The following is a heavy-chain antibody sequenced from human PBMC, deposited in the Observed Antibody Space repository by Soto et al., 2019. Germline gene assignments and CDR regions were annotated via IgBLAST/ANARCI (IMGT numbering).Heavy chain of an antibody. Sequence: GGSLRLSCAASGFAFSSYAMSWVRQAPGKGLEWVSGISGSGDSTYYADSVKGRFTISRDNSKNTLYLQMNSLRAEDTAVYYCAKGVPGVAVAGTGYFQHWGQGTLVTVSS. V-gene: IGHV3-23*01. CDR2: ISGSGDST. J-gene: IGHJ1*01. D-gene: IGHD6-19*01. CDR3: AKGVPGVAVAGTGYFQH. CDR1: GFAFSSYA.